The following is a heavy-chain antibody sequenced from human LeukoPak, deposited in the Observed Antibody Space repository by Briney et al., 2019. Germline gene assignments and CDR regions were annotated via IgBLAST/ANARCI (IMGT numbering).Heavy chain of an antibody. CDR3: ARDAPGNTALDY. V-gene: IGHV3-74*01. CDR2: INGYGSST. Sequence: GGSLRLSCAASGFTFISYWMHWVRQAPGKGLVWVSRINGYGSSTDFADSVKGRFTISRDNAKDTLYLQMNSLRAEDTAVYYCARDAPGNTALDYWGQGTLVTVSS. CDR1: GFTFISYW. J-gene: IGHJ4*02. D-gene: IGHD5-18*01.